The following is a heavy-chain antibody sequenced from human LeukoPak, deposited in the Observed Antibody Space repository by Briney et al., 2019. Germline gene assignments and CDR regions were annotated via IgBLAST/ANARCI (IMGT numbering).Heavy chain of an antibody. CDR3: ARAASGYDSRYYYYMDV. V-gene: IGHV1-8*03. CDR2: MNPNSGNT. Sequence: AASVKVSCKASGYTFTSYDINWVRQATGQGLEWMGWMNPNSGNTGYAQKFQGRVTITRNTPISTAYMELSSLRSEDTAVYYCARAASGYDSRYYYYMDVWGKGTTVTVSS. D-gene: IGHD5-12*01. J-gene: IGHJ6*03. CDR1: GYTFTSYD.